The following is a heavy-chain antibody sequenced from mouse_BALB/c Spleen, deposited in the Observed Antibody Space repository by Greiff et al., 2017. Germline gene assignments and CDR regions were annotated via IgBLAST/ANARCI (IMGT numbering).Heavy chain of an antibody. CDR3: ARLSSSYNY. J-gene: IGHJ2*01. V-gene: IGHV1S56*01. CDR1: GYTFTSYY. Sequence: VHLVESGPELVKPGASVRISCKASGYTFTSYYIHWVKQRPGQGLEWIGWIYPGNVNTKYNEKFKGKATLTADKSSSTAYMQLSSLTSEDSAVYFCARLSSSYNYWGQGTTLTVSS. CDR2: IYPGNVNT. D-gene: IGHD1-1*01.